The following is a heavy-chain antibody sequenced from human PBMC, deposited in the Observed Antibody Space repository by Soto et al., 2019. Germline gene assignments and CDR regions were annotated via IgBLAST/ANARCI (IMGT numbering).Heavy chain of an antibody. CDR3: ASTGITGTTSFLPDAFDI. CDR1: GFTFSDYY. V-gene: IGHV3-11*01. D-gene: IGHD1-7*01. Sequence: GGSLRLSCAASGFTFSDYYMSWIRQAPGKGLEWVSYISSSGSTIYYADSVKGRFTIARDNAKNSLYLQMNSLRAEDTAVYYCASTGITGTTSFLPDAFDIWGQGTMVTVSS. CDR2: ISSSGSTI. J-gene: IGHJ3*02.